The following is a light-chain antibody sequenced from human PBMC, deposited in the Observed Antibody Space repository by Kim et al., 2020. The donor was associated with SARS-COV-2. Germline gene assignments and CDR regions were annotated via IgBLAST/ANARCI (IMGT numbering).Light chain of an antibody. CDR3: SAWDGILNSWV. CDR1: SNKVGSQG. CDR2: MTL. V-gene: IGLV10-54*01. Sequence: QTATLTCTGNSNKVGSQGAGWLQQHPGHPPKVLSDMTLNRPSGISERFSASRSRNIASLTITELRPEDEADYYCSAWDGILNSWVFGGGTQLTVL. J-gene: IGLJ3*02.